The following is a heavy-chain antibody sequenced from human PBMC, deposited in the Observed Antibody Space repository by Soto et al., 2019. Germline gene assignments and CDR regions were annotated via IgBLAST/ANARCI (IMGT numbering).Heavy chain of an antibody. CDR2: NRGSSIYI. CDR1: GFTFSNYN. CDR3: AREGALNPFSS. V-gene: IGHV3-21*01. J-gene: IGHJ5*02. Sequence: GGSLSLSCVASGFTFSNYNMNWVRQAPGKGLEWDSHNRGSSIYIHYADSVRGRFTISRDNAKNSVYLQMDSLRVEDTAVYYCAREGALNPFSSWGQGALVTVSS.